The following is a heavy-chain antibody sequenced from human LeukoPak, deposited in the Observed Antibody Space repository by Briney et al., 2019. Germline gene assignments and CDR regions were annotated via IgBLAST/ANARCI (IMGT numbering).Heavy chain of an antibody. CDR3: AREGGFYRPLDY. CDR1: GGSVINTNW. Sequence: SGTLSLTCGVSGGSVINTNWWTWVRQPPGKGLEWIGEVHLDGRTNYNPSLESRLAMSVDASENQVSLKLTSVTAADTAVYYCAREGGFYRPLDYSGQGTLVTVSS. V-gene: IGHV4-4*02. D-gene: IGHD3-3*01. CDR2: VHLDGRT. J-gene: IGHJ4*02.